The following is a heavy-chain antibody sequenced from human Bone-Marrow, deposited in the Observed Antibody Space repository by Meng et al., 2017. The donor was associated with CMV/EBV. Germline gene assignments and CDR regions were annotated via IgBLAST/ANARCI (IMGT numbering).Heavy chain of an antibody. J-gene: IGHJ6*02. Sequence: ASVKVSCKASGYTFTGYYMHWVRQAPGQGLEWMGWINPNSGGTNYAQKFQGRVTMTRDTSISTAYMELSSLRSEDTAVYYCARGGFGDCRSTSCFFYYYYYGMDVWGQGTTVSVSS. CDR2: INPNSGGT. CDR3: ARGGFGDCRSTSCFFYYYYYGMDV. CDR1: GYTFTGYY. D-gene: IGHD2-2*01. V-gene: IGHV1-2*02.